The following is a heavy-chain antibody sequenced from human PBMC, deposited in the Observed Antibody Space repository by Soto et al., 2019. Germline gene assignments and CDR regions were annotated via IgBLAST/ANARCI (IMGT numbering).Heavy chain of an antibody. CDR3: AKVHRNSRSFDY. Sequence: GGSLRLSCGASGFTFSISAMTWVRQAPGKGLEWVSTTGGNGRTTYYADSVKGRFTVSRDNSKNTLDLQMSSLRAEDSAVYYCAKVHRNSRSFDYWGQGALGSVS. CDR1: GFTFSISA. J-gene: IGHJ4*02. CDR2: TGGNGRTT. V-gene: IGHV3-23*01.